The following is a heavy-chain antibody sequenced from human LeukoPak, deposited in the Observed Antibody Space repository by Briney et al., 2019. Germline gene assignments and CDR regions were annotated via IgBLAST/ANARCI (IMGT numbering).Heavy chain of an antibody. CDR3: ARQQQLDY. D-gene: IGHD6-13*01. Sequence: GGFLRLSCAASGFSFRSYSTSWVRQAPGKGLEWVSYISTSSSTIYYADSVKGRFTISRDNAKNSLYLQMNSLRDEDTAVYYCARQQQLDYWGQGTLVTVSS. V-gene: IGHV3-48*02. CDR1: GFSFRSYS. CDR2: ISTSSSTI. J-gene: IGHJ4*02.